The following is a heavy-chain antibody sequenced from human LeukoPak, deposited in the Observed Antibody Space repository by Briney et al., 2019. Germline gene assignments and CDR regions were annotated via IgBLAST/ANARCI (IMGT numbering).Heavy chain of an antibody. CDR2: IWYDGSKK. D-gene: IGHD3-10*01. CDR1: GFTFSSYG. Sequence: GGSLRLSCAASGFTFSSYGMHWVRQAPGKGLEWVAVIWYDGSKKYYADSVKGRFTISRDNPKNTLYQQMNSLRAEDTAVYYCARGREGSWSFDYWGQGTLVTVSS. J-gene: IGHJ4*02. V-gene: IGHV3-33*01. CDR3: ARGREGSWSFDY.